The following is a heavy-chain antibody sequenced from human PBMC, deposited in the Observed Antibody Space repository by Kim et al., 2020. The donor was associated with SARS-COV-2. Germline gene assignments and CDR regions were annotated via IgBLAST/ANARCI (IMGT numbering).Heavy chain of an antibody. D-gene: IGHD6-13*01. CDR2: INHSGST. J-gene: IGHJ4*02. Sequence: SETLSLTCAVYGGSFSGYYWSWIRQPPGKGLEWIGEINHSGSTNYNPSLKSRVTISVDTSKNQFSLKLSSVTAADTAVYYCARGVLAAAGNLEYYFDYWGQGTLVTVSS. CDR3: ARGVLAAAGNLEYYFDY. CDR1: GGSFSGYY. V-gene: IGHV4-34*01.